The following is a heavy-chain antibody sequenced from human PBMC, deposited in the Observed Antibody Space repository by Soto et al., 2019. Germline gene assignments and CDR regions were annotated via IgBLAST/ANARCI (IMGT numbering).Heavy chain of an antibody. D-gene: IGHD6-13*01. CDR1: GYSFTSYW. CDR3: ARSPRSSPYFDY. J-gene: IGHJ4*02. CDR2: IYPGDSDT. V-gene: IGHV5-51*01. Sequence: GESLKISCKGSGYSFTSYWIGWVRQMPGKGLEWMGIIYPGDSDTRYSPSFHGKVTISADRSINTAYLQWNSLEASDTAFYFCARSPRSSPYFDYWGQGALVTV.